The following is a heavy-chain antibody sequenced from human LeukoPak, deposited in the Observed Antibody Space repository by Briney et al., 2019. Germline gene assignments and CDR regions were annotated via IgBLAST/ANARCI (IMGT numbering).Heavy chain of an antibody. D-gene: IGHD6-13*01. CDR2: IYSDGST. Sequence: PGGSLRLSCAASGFTVSSNYMSWVRQAPGKGLEWVSIIYSDGSTYYADSVKGRFTISIDNSKNTLYLQVNSLRAEDTAVYYCARIGGAAAGHFDYWGQGTLVTVSS. V-gene: IGHV3-53*01. CDR3: ARIGGAAAGHFDY. CDR1: GFTVSSNY. J-gene: IGHJ4*02.